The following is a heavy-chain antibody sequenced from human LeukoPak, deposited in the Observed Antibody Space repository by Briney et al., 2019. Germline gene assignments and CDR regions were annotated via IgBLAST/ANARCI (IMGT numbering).Heavy chain of an antibody. CDR2: ISAYNGNT. V-gene: IGHV1-18*01. Sequence: ASVKVSCKASGYSFSRYGISWVRQAPGQGLEWMGWISAYNGNTNYAQKFQGRVTITRNTSISTAYMELSSLRSEDTAVYYCARVRAARGNYYYYMDVWGKGTTVTVSS. CDR3: ARVRAARGNYYYYMDV. D-gene: IGHD6-6*01. CDR1: GYSFSRYG. J-gene: IGHJ6*03.